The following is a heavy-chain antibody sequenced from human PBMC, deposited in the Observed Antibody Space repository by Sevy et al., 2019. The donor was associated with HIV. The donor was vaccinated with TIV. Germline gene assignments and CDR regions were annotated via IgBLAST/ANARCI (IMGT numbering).Heavy chain of an antibody. J-gene: IGHJ3*01. CDR2: ISDTSTSI. Sequence: GGSLRLSCAASGFAFSTFSMNWVRQAPGKGLEWVSYISDTSTSIYYADSVKGRFTISRDNAKNALFLQMNGLRDEDTAVYYCAGAPNWEVATMAPFDAFDFWGQGTMVTVSS. CDR3: AGAPNWEVATMAPFDAFDF. D-gene: IGHD5-12*01. CDR1: GFAFSTFS. V-gene: IGHV3-48*02.